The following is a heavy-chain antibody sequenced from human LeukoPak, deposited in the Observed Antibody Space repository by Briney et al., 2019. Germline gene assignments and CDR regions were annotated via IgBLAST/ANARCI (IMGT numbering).Heavy chain of an antibody. CDR1: GFTVSSKY. CDR3: ARDSISSSWYERDYYFDY. CDR2: IYSGGST. J-gene: IGHJ4*02. D-gene: IGHD6-13*01. V-gene: IGHV3-66*01. Sequence: GGSLRLSCAASGFTVSSKYMSWVRQAPGKGLEWVSVIYSGGSTYYADSVKGRFTISRDSSKNTLHLQMNSLRTEDTAVYCCARDSISSSWYERDYYFDYWGQGTLVIVSS.